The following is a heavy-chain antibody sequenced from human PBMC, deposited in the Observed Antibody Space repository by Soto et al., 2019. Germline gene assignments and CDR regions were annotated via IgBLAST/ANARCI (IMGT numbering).Heavy chain of an antibody. CDR1: GFNFGPFW. Sequence: GGSLRLSCAASGFNFGPFWMHWVRQAPGKGLVWVSHINGDGSTIVYADSVKGRFTISRDNAQSTLYLQMSSLRVDDTAVYYCARILIIGTTRGSYFDYWGQGTLVTVSS. V-gene: IGHV3-74*03. D-gene: IGHD1-20*01. CDR3: ARILIIGTTRGSYFDY. J-gene: IGHJ4*02. CDR2: INGDGSTI.